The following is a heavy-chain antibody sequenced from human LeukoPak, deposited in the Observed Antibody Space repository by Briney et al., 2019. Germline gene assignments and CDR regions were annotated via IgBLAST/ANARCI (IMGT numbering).Heavy chain of an antibody. D-gene: IGHD6-13*01. Sequence: GGSLRLSCAASGFTFSSYWMSWGRQAPGKGLEWGANIKQDGSEKYYVDSVKGRFTISRDNAKNSLYLQMNSLRAEDTAVYYCAKRGPSSWPAATPDFDYWGQGTLVTVSS. CDR1: GFTFSSYW. CDR3: AKRGPSSWPAATPDFDY. V-gene: IGHV3-7*01. J-gene: IGHJ4*02. CDR2: IKQDGSEK.